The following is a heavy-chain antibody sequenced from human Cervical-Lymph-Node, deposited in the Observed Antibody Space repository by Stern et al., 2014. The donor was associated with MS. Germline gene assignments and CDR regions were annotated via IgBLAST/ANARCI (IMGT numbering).Heavy chain of an antibody. CDR3: AKYLRFNWFDP. J-gene: IGHJ5*02. CDR1: IFTFSSYA. Sequence: VPLVESGGDFVQPGGSLRLSCAASIFTFSSYAMSWVRQAPGNGLEWVSAISGSGGSPYYADSVKGRFTISRDNSKNTLYLQMNSLRAEDTAVYYCAKYLRFNWFDPWGQGTLVTVSS. V-gene: IGHV3-23*04. D-gene: IGHD3-10*01. CDR2: ISGSGGSP.